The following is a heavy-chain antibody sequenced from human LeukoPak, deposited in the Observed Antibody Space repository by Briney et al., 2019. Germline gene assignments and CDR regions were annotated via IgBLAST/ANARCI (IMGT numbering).Heavy chain of an antibody. Sequence: SETPSLTCTVSGGSISSSSYYWGWIRQPPGKGLEWIGSIYYSGSTYYNPSLKSRVSISVDTSKNQFSLKLSSVTAADTAVYYCARLSRGRWVYYFDYWGQGTLVTVSS. CDR3: ARLSRGRWVYYFDY. J-gene: IGHJ4*02. CDR1: GGSISSSSYY. D-gene: IGHD3-10*01. V-gene: IGHV4-39*01. CDR2: IYYSGST.